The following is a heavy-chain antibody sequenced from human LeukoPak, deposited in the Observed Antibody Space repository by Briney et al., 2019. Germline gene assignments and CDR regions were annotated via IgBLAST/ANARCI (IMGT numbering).Heavy chain of an antibody. CDR1: GYTFTTYY. D-gene: IGHD2-21*02. CDR2: INPSTDGT. J-gene: IGHJ5*02. CDR3: ARQYCGGDCYNP. V-gene: IGHV1-2*02. Sequence: ASVKVSCKASGYTFTTYYMHWVRQAPGQGLQWMGWINPSTDGTKYAENFQGRVTMTRDTSITTAYMELSRLTSDDTGVYYRARQYCGGDCYNPWGQGTLVIVAS.